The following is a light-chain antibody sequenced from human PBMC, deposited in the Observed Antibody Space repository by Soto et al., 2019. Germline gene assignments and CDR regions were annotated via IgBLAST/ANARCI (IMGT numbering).Light chain of an antibody. CDR3: QQYGSSPWT. V-gene: IGKV3-20*01. CDR1: QSVSSSY. Sequence: EIVLTQSPGTLSLSPGERATLSCRASQSVSSSYLAWYQQKPGQAPRPLIYGASSRAIGIPDRFSGSGAGTDFTLTISRLEHEEFAVYYCQQYGSSPWTFGQGPKVEIK. CDR2: GAS. J-gene: IGKJ1*01.